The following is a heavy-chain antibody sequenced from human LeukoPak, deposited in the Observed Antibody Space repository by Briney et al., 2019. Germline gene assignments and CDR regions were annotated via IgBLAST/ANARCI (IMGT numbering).Heavy chain of an antibody. CDR2: IIVGSGRT. D-gene: IGHD1-26*01. J-gene: IGHJ4*02. CDR3: AAELYSGTYGRCCSFAF. CDR1: GFTFSNSA. Sequence: GASVKVSCKASGFTFSNSAIQWVRQARGQRLEWIGWIIVGSGRTHYAQNLQERLTITRDMSTNTAYMELNSLRSEDTAVYYCAAELYSGTYGRCCSFAFWGQGTPVPVSS. V-gene: IGHV1-58*02.